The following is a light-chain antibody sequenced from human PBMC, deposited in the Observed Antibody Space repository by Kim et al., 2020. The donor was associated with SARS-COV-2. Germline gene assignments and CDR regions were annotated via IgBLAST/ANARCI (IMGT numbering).Light chain of an antibody. CDR3: QLWDRESDHVV. J-gene: IGLJ2*01. Sequence: SYELTQPPSLSVAPGETSTLPCGGTKIGTKSVHWYQQKPGQAPILVIFYDNDRPSGIPERISGSNSGNTATLTISRVEAGDEADYYCQLWDRESDHVVFGGGTHLTVL. CDR2: YDN. V-gene: IGLV3-21*04. CDR1: KIGTKS.